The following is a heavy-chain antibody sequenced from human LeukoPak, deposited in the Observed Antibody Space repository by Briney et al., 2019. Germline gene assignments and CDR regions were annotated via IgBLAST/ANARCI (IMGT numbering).Heavy chain of an antibody. Sequence: GGSLRLSCAASGFTFSSCGMHWARQAPGKGLEWVAFIRYDGGDKAYADSVKGRFTISRDNSRNTLYLQMNSLRGEDTAVYYCAKDGPGGPSSPMDVWGKGTTVTVSS. CDR3: AKDGPGGPSSPMDV. D-gene: IGHD2-2*01. V-gene: IGHV3-30*02. J-gene: IGHJ6*04. CDR1: GFTFSSCG. CDR2: IRYDGGDK.